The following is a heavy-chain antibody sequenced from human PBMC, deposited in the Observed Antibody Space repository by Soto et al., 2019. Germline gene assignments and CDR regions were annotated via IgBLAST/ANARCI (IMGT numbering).Heavy chain of an antibody. CDR2: MNPNSGNT. CDR1: GYTFISYD. J-gene: IGHJ3*02. D-gene: IGHD3-3*01. Sequence: ASVKGSCKASGYTFISYDINWVRQDTGQGLEWMGWMNPNSGNTGYAQKFQGRVTMNRNTSISTAYMELSSLRSEDTAVYYCARCRYYDFWSGSDAFDIWGQGTMVTVSS. V-gene: IGHV1-8*01. CDR3: ARCRYYDFWSGSDAFDI.